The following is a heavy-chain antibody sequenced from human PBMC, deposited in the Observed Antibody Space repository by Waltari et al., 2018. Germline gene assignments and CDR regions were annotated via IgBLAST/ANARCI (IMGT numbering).Heavy chain of an antibody. J-gene: IGHJ4*02. CDR3: ARDRGRGLYFDS. V-gene: IGHV4-4*02. D-gene: IGHD2-15*01. Sequence: QLQLQESGPGLVKPSGALSLTCPVSGDSMSSNDWWSWVRQTPEKGLEWIGQIHRRGKTNYNPSLESRVTISIDTSNNQFSLKVASTTAADTAVYYCARDRGRGLYFDSWGQGILVTVSP. CDR1: GDSMSSNDW. CDR2: IHRRGKT.